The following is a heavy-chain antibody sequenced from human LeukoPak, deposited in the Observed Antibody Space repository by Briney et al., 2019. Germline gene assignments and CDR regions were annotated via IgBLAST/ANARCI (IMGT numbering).Heavy chain of an antibody. D-gene: IGHD3-22*01. Sequence: ASVKVSCKASGYTFNSYYMHWVRQAPGQGLEWMGIINPSGGSTSYAQKFQGRVTMTRDTSTSTVYMELSSLRSEDTAVYYCARDLTMIGCFDYWGQGTLVTVSS. CDR3: ARDLTMIGCFDY. CDR2: INPSGGST. V-gene: IGHV1-46*02. J-gene: IGHJ4*02. CDR1: GYTFNSYY.